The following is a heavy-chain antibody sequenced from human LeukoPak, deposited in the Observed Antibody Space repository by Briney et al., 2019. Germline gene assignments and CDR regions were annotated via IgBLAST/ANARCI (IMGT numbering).Heavy chain of an antibody. D-gene: IGHD3-10*01. V-gene: IGHV1-24*01. J-gene: IGHJ4*02. CDR2: FDPEDGET. Sequence: GTSVKVSCKVSGYTLTELSMHWVRQAPGKGLEWMGGFDPEDGETIYAQKFQGRVTMTEDTSTDTAYMELSSLRSEDTAVYYCATVPTYYYGSGPHFDYWGQGTLVTVPS. CDR3: ATVPTYYYGSGPHFDY. CDR1: GYTLTELS.